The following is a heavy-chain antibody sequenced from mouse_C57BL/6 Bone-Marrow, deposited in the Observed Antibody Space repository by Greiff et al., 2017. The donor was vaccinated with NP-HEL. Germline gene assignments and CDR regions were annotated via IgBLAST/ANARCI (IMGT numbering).Heavy chain of an antibody. CDR1: GYTFTSYW. CDR3: ASPLLRGDWYFDV. CDR2: INPSSGYT. D-gene: IGHD1-2*01. V-gene: IGHV1-7*01. J-gene: IGHJ1*03. Sequence: QVHVKQSGAELAKPGASVKLSCKASGYTFTSYWMHWVKQRPGQGLEWIGYINPSSGYTKYNQKFKDKATLTADKSSSTAYMQLSSLTYEDSAVYYCASPLLRGDWYFDVWGTGTTVTVSS.